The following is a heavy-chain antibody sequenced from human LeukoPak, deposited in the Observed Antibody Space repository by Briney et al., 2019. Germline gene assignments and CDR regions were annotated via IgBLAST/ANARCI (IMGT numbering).Heavy chain of an antibody. CDR1: GFTFSSYA. Sequence: GGSLRLSCAASGFTFSSYAMSWVRPAPGKGLEWVSAISASGGSTYYADSVKGRFTISRDNSKNTLYLQMNSLRAEDTAVYYCAKDPSVVPAARDWFDPWGQGTLVTVSS. D-gene: IGHD2-2*01. J-gene: IGHJ5*02. CDR3: AKDPSVVPAARDWFDP. CDR2: ISASGGST. V-gene: IGHV3-23*01.